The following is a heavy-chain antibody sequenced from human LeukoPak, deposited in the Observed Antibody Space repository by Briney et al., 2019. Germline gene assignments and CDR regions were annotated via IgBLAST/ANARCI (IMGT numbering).Heavy chain of an antibody. J-gene: IGHJ4*02. Sequence: ASVKVSCKASGYTFTGYYMHWVLQAPGQGLEWMGWINPNSGGTNYAQKFQGRVTMTRDTSISTAYMELSRLRSDDTAVYYCALLYDILTGYSNFDYWGQGTLVTVSS. CDR3: ALLYDILTGYSNFDY. V-gene: IGHV1-2*02. D-gene: IGHD3-9*01. CDR2: INPNSGGT. CDR1: GYTFTGYY.